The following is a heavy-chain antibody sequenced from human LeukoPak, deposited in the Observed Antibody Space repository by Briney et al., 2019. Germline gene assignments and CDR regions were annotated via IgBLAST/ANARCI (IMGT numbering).Heavy chain of an antibody. D-gene: IGHD3-3*01. CDR2: ISASETSI. Sequence: GGSLRLSCAASGFTFSLYNMNWVRQAPGKGLEWVSQISASETSIKYADSVRGRFTISRDNVKNSVYLQMSSLRAEDTAVYYCATDRGWRTSGYYLYYFEYWGQGTLVTYSS. CDR1: GFTFSLYN. J-gene: IGHJ4*02. CDR3: ATDRGWRTSGYYLYYFEY. V-gene: IGHV3-48*01.